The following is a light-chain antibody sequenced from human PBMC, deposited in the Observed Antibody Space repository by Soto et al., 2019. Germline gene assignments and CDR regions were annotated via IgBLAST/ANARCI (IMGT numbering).Light chain of an antibody. V-gene: IGLV7-43*01. CDR3: LLYYGGAQLV. CDR2: STS. CDR1: TGAVTSGYY. Sequence: QTVVTQEPSLTVSPGGTVTLTCASSTGAVTSGYYPNWFQQKPGQTPRALIYSTSNKHPWTPARFSGSLLGGKAALTLSGVQPEDEAEHYCLLYYGGAQLVFGGGTKLTVL. J-gene: IGLJ2*01.